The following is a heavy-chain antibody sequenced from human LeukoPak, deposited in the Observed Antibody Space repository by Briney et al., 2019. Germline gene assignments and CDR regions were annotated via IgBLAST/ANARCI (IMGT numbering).Heavy chain of an antibody. CDR1: GGSISSGGYY. J-gene: IGHJ5*02. D-gene: IGHD5-18*01. V-gene: IGHV4-31*03. CDR3: AKGYSYGTGYNWFDP. CDR2: IYFSGST. Sequence: PSQTLSLTCTVSGGSISSGGYYWSWIRQHPGKGLEWIGHIYFSGSTYYNPSLKSRVTISVDTSNNQFSLKLSSMTGADTAVYYCAKGYSYGTGYNWFDPWGQGTLVTVSS.